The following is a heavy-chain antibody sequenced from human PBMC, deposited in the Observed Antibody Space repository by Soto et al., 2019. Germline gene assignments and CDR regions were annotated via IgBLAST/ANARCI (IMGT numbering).Heavy chain of an antibody. CDR2: ISSDGSYT. CDR1: GFTFSSYW. Sequence: HPGGSLRLSCAASGFTFSSYWMHWVRQAPGKGLVWVSRISSDGSYTNYADSVKGRFTISRDNAKNTLYLQMNSLRAEDTAVYYRAREHGGDRYFDYWGQGTLVTVSS. D-gene: IGHD2-21*02. V-gene: IGHV3-74*01. CDR3: AREHGGDRYFDY. J-gene: IGHJ4*02.